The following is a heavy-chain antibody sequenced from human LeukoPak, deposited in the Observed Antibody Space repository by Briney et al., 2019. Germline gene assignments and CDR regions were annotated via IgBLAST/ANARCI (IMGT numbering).Heavy chain of an antibody. D-gene: IGHD4-23*01. CDR3: ARVFYGGISDYYFDY. CDR2: IIPIFGIA. CDR1: GGTFSSYA. J-gene: IGHJ4*02. V-gene: IGHV1-69*04. Sequence: SVKVSCKASGGTFSSYAISWVRQAPGQGLEWMGRIIPIFGIANYALKFQGRVTITADKSTSTAYMELSSLRSEDTAVYYCARVFYGGISDYYFDYWGQGTLVTVSS.